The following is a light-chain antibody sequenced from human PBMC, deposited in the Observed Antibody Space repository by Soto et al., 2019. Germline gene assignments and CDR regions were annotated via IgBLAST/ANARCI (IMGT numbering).Light chain of an antibody. J-gene: IGKJ2*01. CDR2: KAS. CDR3: QQYSTYPYI. Sequence: DIQMTQSPSTLSASVGDRVTITCRASQSINRWLAWYQQKPGKVPKLLIYKASTLESGVPSRFSGGGIGTEFSLSISSLQPDDFATYYCQQYSTYPYIFGQGTKVDIK. V-gene: IGKV1-5*03. CDR1: QSINRW.